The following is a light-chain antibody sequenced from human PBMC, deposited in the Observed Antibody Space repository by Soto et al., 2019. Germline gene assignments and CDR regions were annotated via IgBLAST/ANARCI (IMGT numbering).Light chain of an antibody. J-gene: IGKJ4*01. V-gene: IGKV3D-20*02. CDR2: GAS. Sequence: EIVMTQSPATLSLSPGQRATLSCRASQSISSSFLAWYQQKPGQAPRLLIYGASSRATGIPDRFSGTGSETDFTLTISSLEPEDFAVYYCQQRSNCSAFGGGTKVDNK. CDR1: QSISSSF. CDR3: QQRSNCSA.